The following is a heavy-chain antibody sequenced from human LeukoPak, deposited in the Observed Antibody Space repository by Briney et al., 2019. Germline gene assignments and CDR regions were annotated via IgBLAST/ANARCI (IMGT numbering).Heavy chain of an antibody. Sequence: GGSLRLSCAASGFTFSSYGMHWVRQAPGKGLEWVAVIWYDGSNRYYADSVKGRFTISRDNSKNTLYLQMNSLRAEDTAVYYCARAYCSGGSCYPAYYYYYGMDVWGQGTTVTVSS. CDR2: IWYDGSNR. CDR1: GFTFSSYG. CDR3: ARAYCSGGSCYPAYYYYYGMDV. D-gene: IGHD2-15*01. V-gene: IGHV3-33*01. J-gene: IGHJ6*02.